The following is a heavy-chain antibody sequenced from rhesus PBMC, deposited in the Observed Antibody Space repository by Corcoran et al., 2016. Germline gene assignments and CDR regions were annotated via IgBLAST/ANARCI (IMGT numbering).Heavy chain of an antibody. J-gene: IGHJ4*01. CDR2: IYGISAST. Sequence: QVQLQESGPGVVKPSETLSLSCAVAGGSISDTYRWTWIRQPPGKGLEWIGYIYGISASTNYNPSLTSRVIISKDTSKNQFSLKLSSVTAADTAVYYCARASVGVIGYWGQGVLVTVSS. CDR1: GGSISDTYR. V-gene: IGHV4S10*01. D-gene: IGHD3-16*01. CDR3: ARASVGVIGY.